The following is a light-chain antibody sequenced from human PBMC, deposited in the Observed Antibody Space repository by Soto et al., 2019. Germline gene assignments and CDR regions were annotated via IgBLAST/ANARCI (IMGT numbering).Light chain of an antibody. V-gene: IGKV1-13*02. J-gene: IGKJ4*01. CDR3: QHFKTYPPT. CDR2: DAS. Sequence: AIQLTQSPSSLSASVGDRVAFTCRASQGISSGLAWYLQKPGKAPKLLIYDASGFESGVPSRFSGSGSGTDFTLTISNLQPEDFATYYCQHFKTYPPTFGGGTKVEIK. CDR1: QGISSG.